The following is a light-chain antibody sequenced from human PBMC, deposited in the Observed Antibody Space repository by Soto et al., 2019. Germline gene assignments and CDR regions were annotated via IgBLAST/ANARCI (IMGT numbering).Light chain of an antibody. CDR3: FSSASRFTFV. Sequence: QSVLPQPRSVSGSPGQSVTISCTGSSSNVAAFTSVSWYQQYPGTTPKLIIFDVSRRPSGVPDRFSGSRSGNTASLTISGLQAEDEAEYYCFSSASRFTFVFGTGTKLTV. CDR2: DVS. J-gene: IGLJ1*01. CDR1: SSNVAAFTS. V-gene: IGLV2-11*01.